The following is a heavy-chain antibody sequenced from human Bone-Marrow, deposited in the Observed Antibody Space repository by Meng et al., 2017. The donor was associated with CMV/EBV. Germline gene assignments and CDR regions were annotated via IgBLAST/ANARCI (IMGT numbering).Heavy chain of an antibody. V-gene: IGHV4-4*01. CDR3: ARSPGWWSLDY. J-gene: IGHJ4*02. CDR1: AAFITARSTW. D-gene: IGHD2-15*01. CDR2: VSHSGSA. Sequence: CAFSAAFITARSTWWGWVRQPPGKGLEWIGEVSHSGSATYIPSLKSRVTISMDLTRNHFSLKLTSVTAADTGVYFCARSPGWWSLDYWGQGALVTVSS.